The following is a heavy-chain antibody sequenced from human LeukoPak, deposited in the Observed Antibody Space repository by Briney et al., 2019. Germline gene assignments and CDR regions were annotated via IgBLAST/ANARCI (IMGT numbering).Heavy chain of an antibody. Sequence: ASVKVSCKVSGYTLTELSMHWVRQAPGKGLEWMGGFDPEDGETIYAQEFQGRVTMTEDTSTGTAYMELSSLRSEDTAVYYCATATVGALDYWGQGTLVTVSS. CDR3: ATATVGALDY. CDR2: FDPEDGET. D-gene: IGHD1-26*01. V-gene: IGHV1-24*01. CDR1: GYTLTELS. J-gene: IGHJ4*02.